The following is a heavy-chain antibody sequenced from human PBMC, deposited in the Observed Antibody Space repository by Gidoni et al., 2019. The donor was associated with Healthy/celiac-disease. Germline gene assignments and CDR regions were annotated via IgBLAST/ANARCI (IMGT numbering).Heavy chain of an antibody. CDR3: AREKFSYYDSSGLRGYFDY. CDR1: GGSVRSGSSY. Sequence: QVQLQESGPGLVKPSETLSLTCTVSGGSVRSGSSYWSWIRQPPGKGLEWIGYIYYSGSTNYNPSLKSRVTISVDTSKNQFSLKLSSVTAADTAVYYCAREKFSYYDSSGLRGYFDYWGQGTLVTVSS. D-gene: IGHD3-22*01. J-gene: IGHJ4*02. V-gene: IGHV4-61*01. CDR2: IYYSGST.